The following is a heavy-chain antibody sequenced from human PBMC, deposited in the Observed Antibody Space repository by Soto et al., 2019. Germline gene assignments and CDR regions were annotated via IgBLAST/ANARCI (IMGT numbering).Heavy chain of an antibody. V-gene: IGHV3-21*01. J-gene: IGHJ3*02. CDR3: AIIAAAVSAFDI. CDR2: ISSSSSNL. Sequence: SGGSLRLSFTASGFTFSSYSMTWFRQAPGKALDWVSSISSSSSNLPYANSVKGRFTISRDNAKNSLYLQMNSLRVEDTAVYYWAIIAAAVSAFDIWGQGTMVTVSS. D-gene: IGHD6-13*01. CDR1: GFTFSSYS.